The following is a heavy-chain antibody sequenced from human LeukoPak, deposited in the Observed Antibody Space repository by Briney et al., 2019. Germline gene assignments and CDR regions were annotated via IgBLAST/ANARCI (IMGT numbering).Heavy chain of an antibody. CDR1: GGTFSSYA. Sequence: GASVKVSCKASGGTFSSYAISWVRQAPGQGLEWMGGNIPIFGTANYAQKFQGRVTITTDESTSTAYMELSSLRSEDTAVYYCARDRWFGPLDYWGQGTLVTVSS. CDR2: NIPIFGTA. CDR3: ARDRWFGPLDY. D-gene: IGHD3-10*01. V-gene: IGHV1-69*05. J-gene: IGHJ4*02.